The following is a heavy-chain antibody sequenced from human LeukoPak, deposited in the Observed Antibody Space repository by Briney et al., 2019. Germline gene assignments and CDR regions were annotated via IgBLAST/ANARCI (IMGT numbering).Heavy chain of an antibody. J-gene: IGHJ4*02. V-gene: IGHV4-39*07. D-gene: IGHD3-16*02. CDR3: ARGPITFGGVIVRRDFDY. CDR1: GGSISSYY. Sequence: SETLSLTCTVSGGSISSYYWGWIRQPPGKGLEWIGSIYYSGSTYYNPSLKSRVTISVDTSKNQFSLKLSSVTAADTAVYYCARGPITFGGVIVRRDFDYWGQGTLVTVSS. CDR2: IYYSGST.